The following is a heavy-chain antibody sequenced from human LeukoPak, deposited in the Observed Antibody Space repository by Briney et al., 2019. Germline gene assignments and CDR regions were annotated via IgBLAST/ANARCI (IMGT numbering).Heavy chain of an antibody. D-gene: IGHD4-23*01. CDR1: GGSFSGYY. V-gene: IGHV4-34*09. CDR3: AGSLDYGGNPALDY. J-gene: IGHJ4*02. CDR2: INHSGST. Sequence: SETLSLTCAVYGGSFSGYYWSWIRQPPGKGLEWIGEINQIGEINHSGSTNYNPSLKSRVTISVDTSKNQFSLKLSSVTAADTAVYYCAGSLDYGGNPALDYWGQGTLVTVSS.